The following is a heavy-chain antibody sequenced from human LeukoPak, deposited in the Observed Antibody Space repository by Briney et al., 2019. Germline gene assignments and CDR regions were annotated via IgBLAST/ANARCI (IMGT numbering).Heavy chain of an antibody. V-gene: IGHV5-51*01. D-gene: IGHD4-17*01. CDR3: ARDSYGPIDY. CDR1: GYSFTSYW. Sequence: GESLKISCKGSGYSFTSYWIGWVRQMPGKGLKWMGIIYPGDSDARYSPSFQGQVTISADKSISTAYLQWSSLRSEDMAVYYCARDSYGPIDYWGQGTLVTVSS. J-gene: IGHJ4*02. CDR2: IYPGDSDA.